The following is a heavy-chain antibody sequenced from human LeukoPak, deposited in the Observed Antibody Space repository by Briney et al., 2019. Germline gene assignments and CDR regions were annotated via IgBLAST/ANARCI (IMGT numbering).Heavy chain of an antibody. D-gene: IGHD1-7*01. J-gene: IGHJ3*01. CDR2: IYTSGTI. CDR1: GGSISSYY. Sequence: PSETLSLTCTVSGGSISSYYWSWIRQPAGTALEWIGRIYTSGTITYNPSLKSRVTMSVDTSKNQFSLKVNSVTAADTAVYYCARVGYNWNLWFDFWGQGTTVTVSS. V-gene: IGHV4-4*07. CDR3: ARVGYNWNLWFDF.